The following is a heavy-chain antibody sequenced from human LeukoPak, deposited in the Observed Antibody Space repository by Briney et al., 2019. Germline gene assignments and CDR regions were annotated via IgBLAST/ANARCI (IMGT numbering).Heavy chain of an antibody. V-gene: IGHV5-51*01. CDR2: IYPCDSDT. J-gene: IGHJ4*02. CDR3: ARHAPLVRGVIYYFDH. Sequence: GEALKISCKGSGYSFTSYWIGWVRQIPGKGVELMGIIYPCDSDTRYSPSFQGQVTISADKSISTAYLQWSSLKAWDTAMYYCARHAPLVRGVIYYFDHWGQGNLVTVSS. D-gene: IGHD3-10*01. CDR1: GYSFTSYW.